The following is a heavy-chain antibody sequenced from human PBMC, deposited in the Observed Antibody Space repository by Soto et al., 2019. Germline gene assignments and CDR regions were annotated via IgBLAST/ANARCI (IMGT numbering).Heavy chain of an antibody. J-gene: IGHJ4*02. Sequence: QVQLVESGGGVVPPGKSLRLSCAASGFSFSAYAMHWVRQAPGKGLEWVAVISFEGINKYYVDAVKGRFTISRDNSKKTLYLQMNSLRAEDTAVYYCAKVFGDNYDSSHHFDYWGQGALVTVSS. D-gene: IGHD3-22*01. CDR2: ISFEGINK. CDR3: AKVFGDNYDSSHHFDY. V-gene: IGHV3-30*18. CDR1: GFSFSAYA.